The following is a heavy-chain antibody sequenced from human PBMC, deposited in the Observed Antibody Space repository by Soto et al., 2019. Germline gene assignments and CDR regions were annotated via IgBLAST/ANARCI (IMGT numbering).Heavy chain of an antibody. J-gene: IGHJ6*03. CDR2: INHSGST. CDR1: GGSFSGYY. CDR3: ASMYHYGSGSYLGHYYYYMDV. V-gene: IGHV4-34*01. Sequence: SETLSLTCAVYGGSFSGYYWSWIRQPPGKGLEWIGEINHSGSTNYNPSLKSRVTISVDTSKNQFSLKLSSVTAADTAVYYCASMYHYGSGSYLGHYYYYMDVWGKGTTVS. D-gene: IGHD3-10*01.